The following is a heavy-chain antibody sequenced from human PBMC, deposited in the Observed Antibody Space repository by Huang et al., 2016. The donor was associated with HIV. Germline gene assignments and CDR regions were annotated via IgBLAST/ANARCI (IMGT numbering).Heavy chain of an antibody. Sequence: QVQLVHSGAEVKKPGASVRVSCTASGYSFTSPHIPWVRQAPGQGLAWMVILNPSSGKTTYAQKFQGRATMTRDTSTNTVYMELSSLKSEDTALYYCARGPYTNFVWGSYFDYWGQGTLVTVSS. CDR1: GYSFTSPH. D-gene: IGHD3-16*01. V-gene: IGHV1-46*01. J-gene: IGHJ4*02. CDR2: LNPSSGKT. CDR3: ARGPYTNFVWGSYFDY.